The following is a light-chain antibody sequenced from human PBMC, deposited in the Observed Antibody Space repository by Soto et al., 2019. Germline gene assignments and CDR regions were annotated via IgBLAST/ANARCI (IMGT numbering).Light chain of an antibody. V-gene: IGKV1-39*01. CDR2: AAS. Sequence: DIQMTQSPSSLSASVGDRVTITCRASQSISSYLNWYQQKPGKAPKLLIYAASSLQSGVPSRFSGSGSGTDFTLTICSLQPEDFATYYCQQSYSTLETFGQGTKVEIK. CDR3: QQSYSTLET. J-gene: IGKJ1*01. CDR1: QSISSY.